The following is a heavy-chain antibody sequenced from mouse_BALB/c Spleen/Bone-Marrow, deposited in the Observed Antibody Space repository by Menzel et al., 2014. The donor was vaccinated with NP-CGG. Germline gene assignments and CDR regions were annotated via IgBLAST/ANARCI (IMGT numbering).Heavy chain of an antibody. Sequence: EVQLVESGGGLVKPGGSLKLSCAASGFAFSGYDMSWVRQTPEKRLEWVAYISSGGSNTYYPDAVKGRFTISRDNAKNTLYLQMNSLKSEDTAMYYCARQRGYAYAMVYWGQGTSVTVSS. J-gene: IGHJ4*01. D-gene: IGHD2-2*01. CDR3: ARQRGYAYAMVY. CDR2: ISSGGSNT. CDR1: GFAFSGYD. V-gene: IGHV5-12-1*01.